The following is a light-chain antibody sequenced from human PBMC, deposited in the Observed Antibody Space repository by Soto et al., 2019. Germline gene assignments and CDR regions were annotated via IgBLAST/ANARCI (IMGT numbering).Light chain of an antibody. CDR2: GAS. J-gene: IGKJ5*01. V-gene: IGKV1-9*01. CDR1: QAINHY. CDR3: QHLNNYPIT. Sequence: DLQLTQSPSFLFASVGDTVTITCRASQAINHYLAWYQQKPGKGPKLLIYGASTLQSGVPSRFSGSGSGTEFTLTISSLQPEDFATYYCQHLNNYPITFGQGTRLEIK.